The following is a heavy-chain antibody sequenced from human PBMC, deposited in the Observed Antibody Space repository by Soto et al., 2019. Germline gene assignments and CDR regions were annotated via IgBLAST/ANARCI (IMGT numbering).Heavy chain of an antibody. J-gene: IGHJ3*02. CDR2: IWYDGSNK. V-gene: IGHV3-33*01. CDR3: ARSKPLMPLDAFDI. Sequence: GGSLRLSCAASGFTFSSYGMHWVRQAPGKGLEWVAVIWYDGSNKYYADSVKGRFTISRDNSKNTLYLQMNSLRAEDTAVYYWARSKPLMPLDAFDIWGQGTWVPVSS. CDR1: GFTFSSYG. D-gene: IGHD2-2*01.